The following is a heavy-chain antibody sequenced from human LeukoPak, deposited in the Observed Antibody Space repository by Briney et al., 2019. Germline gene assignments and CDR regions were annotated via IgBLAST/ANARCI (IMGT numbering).Heavy chain of an antibody. D-gene: IGHD3-10*01. CDR3: ARAPRTGPYYFDS. V-gene: IGHV4-39*07. CDR1: GGSISSSSYY. J-gene: IGHJ4*02. CDR2: IYYSGST. Sequence: PSETLSLTCTVSGGSISSSSYYWGWIRQPPGKGLEWIGSIYYSGSTYYNPSLKSRVTISVDTSKNQFSLRLTSVTAADTAVYYCARAPRTGPYYFDSWGQGTLVTVSS.